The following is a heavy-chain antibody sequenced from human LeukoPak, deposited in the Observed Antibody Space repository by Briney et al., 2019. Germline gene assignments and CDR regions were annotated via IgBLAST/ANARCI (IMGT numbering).Heavy chain of an antibody. CDR3: ARGRSGYYTGWFDP. J-gene: IGHJ5*02. CDR1: GYTFTSYD. V-gene: IGHV1-8*01. CDR2: MNPNSGNT. D-gene: IGHD3-3*01. Sequence: ASVKVSCKASGYTFTSYDINWARQATGRGLEWMGWMNPNSGNTGYAQKFQGRVTMTRNTSISTAYMELSSLRSEDTAVYYCARGRSGYYTGWFDPWGQGTLVTVSS.